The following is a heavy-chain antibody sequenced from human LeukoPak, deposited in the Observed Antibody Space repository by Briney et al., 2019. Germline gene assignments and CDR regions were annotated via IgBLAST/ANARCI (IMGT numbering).Heavy chain of an antibody. D-gene: IGHD4-17*01. Sequence: WGTLRLSCAASGFTFSNCYKNWIRHPPAQGLEWVSHISTSSTYTKYADSVRGRFNISRDNYKNTVYFQMNSLRGEDTAVYYCARDNGDYFDYWGQGTLVTVSS. CDR2: ISTSSTYT. CDR3: ARDNGDYFDY. CDR1: GFTFSNCY. J-gene: IGHJ4*02. V-gene: IGHV3-11*06.